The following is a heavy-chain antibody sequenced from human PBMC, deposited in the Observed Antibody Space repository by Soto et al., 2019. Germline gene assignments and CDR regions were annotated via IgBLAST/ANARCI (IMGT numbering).Heavy chain of an antibody. J-gene: IGHJ4*02. CDR1: GFTFSDYY. Sequence: GSLRLSCAASGFTFSDYYMSWIRQAPGKGLEWVSYISSSGSTIYYADSVKGRFTISRDNAKNSLYLQMNSLRAEDTAVYYCARERHYDILTGYPFDYWGKGTLVTVYS. CDR2: ISSSGSTI. V-gene: IGHV3-11*01. D-gene: IGHD3-9*01. CDR3: ARERHYDILTGYPFDY.